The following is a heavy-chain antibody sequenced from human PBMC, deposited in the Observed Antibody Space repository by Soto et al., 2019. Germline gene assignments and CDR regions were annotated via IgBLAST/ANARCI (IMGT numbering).Heavy chain of an antibody. Sequence: ASVKVSCKASGYTFSGYYMHWVRQPPGQGLEWMGWINPNSGATNYAQRFQGRVTMTRDTSFSTAYMELRRLTSDDTAVNYFAHRRGGYSSTWDGGFEYWGQGTLVTVSS. V-gene: IGHV1-2*02. J-gene: IGHJ4*02. CDR3: AHRRGGYSSTWDGGFEY. CDR1: GYTFSGYY. CDR2: INPNSGAT. D-gene: IGHD6-13*01.